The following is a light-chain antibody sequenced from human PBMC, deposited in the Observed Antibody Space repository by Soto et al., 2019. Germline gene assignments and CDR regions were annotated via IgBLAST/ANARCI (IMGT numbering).Light chain of an antibody. CDR2: YDS. CDR1: NLGSKS. J-gene: IGLJ1*01. V-gene: IGLV3-21*04. Sequence: SYELTHPPSGSEAPGKKARITCGGNNLGSKSVHWYQQKPGQAPVLVIYYDSDRPSGIPERFSGSNSGNTATLTISRVEAGDEADYYCQVWYSSSDHPYVFGTGTKLTVL. CDR3: QVWYSSSDHPYV.